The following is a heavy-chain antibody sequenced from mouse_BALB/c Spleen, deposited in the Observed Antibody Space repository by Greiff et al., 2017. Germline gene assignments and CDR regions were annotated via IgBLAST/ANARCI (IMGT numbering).Heavy chain of an antibody. CDR1: GHTFTSYW. V-gene: IGHV1-7*01. J-gene: IGHJ3*01. D-gene: IGHD1-2*01. CDR2: INPSTGYT. CDR3: ARRITTATWFAY. Sequence: VQLQQSGAELAKPGASVKMSCKASGHTFTSYWMHWVKQRPGQGLEWIGYINPSTGYTEYNQKFKDKATLTADKSSSTAYMQLSSLTSEDSAVYYCARRITTATWFAYWGQGTLVTVSA.